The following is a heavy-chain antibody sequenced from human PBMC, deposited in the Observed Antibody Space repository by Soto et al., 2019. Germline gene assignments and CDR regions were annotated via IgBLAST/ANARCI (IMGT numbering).Heavy chain of an antibody. J-gene: IGHJ4*02. V-gene: IGHV3-9*01. CDR3: AKDMAIAVAGTFFWEFDY. CDR1: GFTFDDYA. Sequence: EVQLVESGGGLVQPGRSLRLSCAASGFTFDDYAMHWVRQAPGKGLEWVSGISWNSGSIGYADSVKGRFTISRDNAKNSLYLQMNSLRAEDTALYYCAKDMAIAVAGTFFWEFDYWGQGTLVTVSS. D-gene: IGHD6-19*01. CDR2: ISWNSGSI.